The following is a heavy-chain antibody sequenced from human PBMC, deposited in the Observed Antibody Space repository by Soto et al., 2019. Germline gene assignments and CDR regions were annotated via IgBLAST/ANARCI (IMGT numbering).Heavy chain of an antibody. CDR2: ISGSGGST. CDR1: GFTFSSYA. CDR3: AKDPGKTRNWFDP. D-gene: IGHD2-2*01. J-gene: IGHJ5*02. Sequence: GAYLRLSCAASGFTFSSYAMSWVRQAPGKGLEWVSAISGSGGSTYYADSVKGRFTISRDNSRNTLYLQMNTLRAEDTAVYYCAKDPGKTRNWFDPWGQGTLVTVSS. V-gene: IGHV3-23*01.